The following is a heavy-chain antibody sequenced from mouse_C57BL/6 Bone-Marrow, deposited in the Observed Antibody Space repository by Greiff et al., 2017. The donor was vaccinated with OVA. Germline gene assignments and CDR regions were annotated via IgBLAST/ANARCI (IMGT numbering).Heavy chain of an antibody. V-gene: IGHV1-55*01. CDR2: IYPGSGST. CDR1: GYTFTSYW. D-gene: IGHD2-1*01. J-gene: IGHJ2*01. CDR3: AREDYGNCFDY. Sequence: QVHVKQSGAELVKPGASVKMSCKASGYTFTSYWITWVKQRPGQGLEWIGDIYPGSGSTNYNEKFKSKATLTVDTSSSTAYMQLSSLTSEDSAVYYCAREDYGNCFDYWGQGTTLTVSS.